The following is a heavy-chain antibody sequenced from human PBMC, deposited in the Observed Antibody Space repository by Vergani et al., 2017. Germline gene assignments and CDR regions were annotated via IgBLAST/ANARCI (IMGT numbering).Heavy chain of an antibody. Sequence: QVQLQESGPGLVKPSETLSLTCTVPGGPISSYYWSWIRQPPGKGLEWIGYIYYSGSTNYNPSLKSRVTISVDTSKNQFSLKLSSVTAADTAVYYCAGGDRGTSDYWGQGTLVTVSS. CDR2: IYYSGST. D-gene: IGHD1-1*01. J-gene: IGHJ4*02. CDR1: GGPISSYY. CDR3: AGGDRGTSDY. V-gene: IGHV4-59*01.